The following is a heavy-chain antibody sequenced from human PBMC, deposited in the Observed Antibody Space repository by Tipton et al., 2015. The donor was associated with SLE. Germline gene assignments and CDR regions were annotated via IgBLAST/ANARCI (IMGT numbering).Heavy chain of an antibody. CDR1: GSSISSYH. Sequence: TLSLTCSVSGSSISSYHWGWIRQPPGKGLEWMGSIFHSGDVYYNPSVKGRVTISIEPSRNQFSLKLTSVTAADTAVYYCVRDGFCRDGVCYRNWFDPWGPGSLVTVSS. CDR2: IFHSGDV. D-gene: IGHD5-24*01. V-gene: IGHV4-38-2*02. CDR3: VRDGFCRDGVCYRNWFDP. J-gene: IGHJ5*02.